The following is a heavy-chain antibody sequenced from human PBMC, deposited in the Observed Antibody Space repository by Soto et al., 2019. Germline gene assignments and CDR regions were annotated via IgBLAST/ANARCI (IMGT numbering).Heavy chain of an antibody. CDR3: AKDYDFWSGYNWFDP. Sequence: GGSLTLSCAASGFSFSSCGVHWVRQAPGKGLEWVAVISYDGSNKYYADSVKGRFTISRDNSKNTLYLQMNSLRAEDTAVYYCAKDYDFWSGYNWFDPWGQGTLVTVSS. J-gene: IGHJ5*02. CDR2: ISYDGSNK. V-gene: IGHV3-30*18. CDR1: GFSFSSCG. D-gene: IGHD3-3*01.